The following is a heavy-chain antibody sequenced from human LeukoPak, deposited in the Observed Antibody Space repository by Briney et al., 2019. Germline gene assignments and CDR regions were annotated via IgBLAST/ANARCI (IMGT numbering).Heavy chain of an antibody. J-gene: IGHJ4*02. V-gene: IGHV1-46*01. CDR3: ARAAEMAGFFDY. CDR2: INPSGGST. CDR1: GYTFTGYY. D-gene: IGHD5-24*01. Sequence: ASVKVSCKASGYTFTGYYMHWVRQAPGQGLEWMGIINPSGGSTSYAQKFQGRVTMTRDTSTSTVYMELSSLRSEDTAVYYCARAAEMAGFFDYWGQGTLVTVSS.